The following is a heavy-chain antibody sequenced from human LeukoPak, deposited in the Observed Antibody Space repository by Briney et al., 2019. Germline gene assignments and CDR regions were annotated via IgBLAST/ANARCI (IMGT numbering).Heavy chain of an antibody. V-gene: IGHV4-39*01. CDR2: IYYSGST. Sequence: SETLSLTCTVSGGSISSSSYYWGWIRQPPGKGLEWIGSIYYSGSTYYNPSLKSRVTISVATSKNQFSLKLSSVTAADTAVYYCARLGFGESSFYYYGMDVWGQGTTVTVSS. D-gene: IGHD3-10*01. CDR1: GGSISSSSYY. CDR3: ARLGFGESSFYYYGMDV. J-gene: IGHJ6*02.